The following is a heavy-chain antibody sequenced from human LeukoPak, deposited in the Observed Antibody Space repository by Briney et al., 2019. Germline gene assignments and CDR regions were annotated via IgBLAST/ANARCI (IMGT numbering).Heavy chain of an antibody. D-gene: IGHD2-8*01. V-gene: IGHV3-48*03. CDR3: ARDRLYLMVYAIEGDGMDV. J-gene: IGHJ6*02. Sequence: GGSLRLSCAASGFTFSSYEMNWVRQAPGKGLEWVSYISSSGSTIYYADSVKGRFTISRDNAKNSLYLQVNSLRAEDTAVYYCARDRLYLMVYAIEGDGMDVWGQGTTVTVSS. CDR2: ISSSGSTI. CDR1: GFTFSSYE.